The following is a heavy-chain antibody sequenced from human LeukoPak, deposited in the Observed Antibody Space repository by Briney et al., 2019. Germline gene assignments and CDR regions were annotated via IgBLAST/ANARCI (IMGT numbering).Heavy chain of an antibody. J-gene: IGHJ4*02. CDR3: VRLRRNSDRGGYYYFYNY. CDR2: INLSSTSI. Sequence: GGSLRLSRAASGFTLSDYSINWVRPAPEKGLDWVSSINLSSTSIYDADAVKGRFTISRDNAKSSLYLQMNSLRAEDTARYYCVRLRRNSDRGGYYYFYNYWGQGIQVTVSS. V-gene: IGHV3-21*01. D-gene: IGHD3-22*01. CDR1: GFTLSDYS.